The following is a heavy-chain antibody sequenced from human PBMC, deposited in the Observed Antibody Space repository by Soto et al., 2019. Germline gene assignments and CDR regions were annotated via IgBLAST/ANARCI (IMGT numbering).Heavy chain of an antibody. CDR3: AAPPGGGGY. Sequence: EVQLVESGGGLIQPGGSLRLSCAVSGFTVSNNYMSWVRQAPGKGLEGVSVIYSGGYTAYGDSVKGRFTISRDNSKNTLFLQINSRGAADPAGFSWAAPPGGGGYWGQGTLVTVSS. D-gene: IGHD3-10*01. CDR2: IYSGGYT. CDR1: GFTVSNNY. J-gene: IGHJ4*02. V-gene: IGHV3-53*01.